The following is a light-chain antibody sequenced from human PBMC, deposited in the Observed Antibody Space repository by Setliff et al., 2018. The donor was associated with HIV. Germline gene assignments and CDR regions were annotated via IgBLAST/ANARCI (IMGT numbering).Light chain of an antibody. V-gene: IGLV2-14*01. CDR3: SSYSGSSNSYV. Sequence: QSALTQPASVSGSPGQWITISCSGTGSDVGVYDHVSWYRQEPGRAPKMMIYEVSRRPSGVSSRFSGSKSGNTASLTIAGLQAEDEADYYCSSYSGSSNSYVFGAGTKVTVL. CDR1: GSDVGVYDH. CDR2: EVS. J-gene: IGLJ1*01.